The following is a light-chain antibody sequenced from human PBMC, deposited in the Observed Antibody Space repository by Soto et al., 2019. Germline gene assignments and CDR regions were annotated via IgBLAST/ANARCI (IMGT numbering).Light chain of an antibody. CDR3: SSYTSTSTPFV. J-gene: IGLJ1*01. CDR1: SSDVGGYNY. Sequence: QSVLTQPASVSGSAGQSITISCTGTSSDVGGYNYVSWYQQYPGKAPKLIISEVSNRPSGVSNRFSGSKSGNTASLTISGLXAEDEADYYCSSYTSTSTPFVFGTGTKVTVL. V-gene: IGLV2-14*01. CDR2: EVS.